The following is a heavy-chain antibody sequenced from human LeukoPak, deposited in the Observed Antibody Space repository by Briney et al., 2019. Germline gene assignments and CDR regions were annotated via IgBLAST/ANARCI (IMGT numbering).Heavy chain of an antibody. CDR2: INPNSGDT. D-gene: IGHD6-19*01. CDR3: ARDKSGNSGWYSYFDY. J-gene: IGHJ4*02. Sequence: ASVKVSCKASGYTFTGYYMHWVRQAPGQGLEWMGWINPNSGDTNYAQKFQGRVTMARDTSISTAYMELSRLRSDDTAVYYCARDKSGNSGWYSYFDYWGQGTLVTVSS. CDR1: GYTFTGYY. V-gene: IGHV1-2*02.